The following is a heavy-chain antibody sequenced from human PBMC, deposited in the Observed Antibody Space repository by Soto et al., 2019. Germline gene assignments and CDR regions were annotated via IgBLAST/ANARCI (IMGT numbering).Heavy chain of an antibody. J-gene: IGHJ4*02. Sequence: SQTLSLTCAISGDSVSRTSVAWNWIRQSPSRGLEWLGRTYYRSKWNSDYAVSVRGRITINPDTSKSQFSLQLNSVTPEDTAAYYCVRGQFSAFDCWGQGTLVTVSS. V-gene: IGHV6-1*01. CDR1: GDSVSRTSVA. CDR3: VRGQFSAFDC. CDR2: TYYRSKWNS.